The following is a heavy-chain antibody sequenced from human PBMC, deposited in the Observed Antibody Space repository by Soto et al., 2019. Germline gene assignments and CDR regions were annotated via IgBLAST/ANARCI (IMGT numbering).Heavy chain of an antibody. CDR3: ARDQGIWTRYDRLAGTHDAFDI. Sequence: EVQLVESGGGLVQPGGSLRLSCAASGFTVSSNYMSWVRQAPGKGLEWVSVIYSGGSTYYADSVKGRFTISRDNSTNTXYXQXTGRRAEDTAVSDCARDQGIWTRYDRLAGTHDAFDIWGQGNMVTVSS. J-gene: IGHJ3*02. V-gene: IGHV3-66*01. D-gene: IGHD6-19*01. CDR1: GFTVSSNY. CDR2: IYSGGST.